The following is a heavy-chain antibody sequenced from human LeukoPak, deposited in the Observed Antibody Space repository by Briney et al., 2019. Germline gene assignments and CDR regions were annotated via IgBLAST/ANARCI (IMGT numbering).Heavy chain of an antibody. CDR3: ARHGYWAFDF. Sequence: PGGSLRLSCAASGFTFSINWMSCVREAPAKSLEWVATINELGSEKQYMGSVKGRLSISSDKAKNSLYMQLNSPSAEDTAVYFCARHGYWAFDFWGQGTMVTVSS. J-gene: IGHJ3*01. CDR2: INELGSEK. V-gene: IGHV3-7*04. CDR1: GFTFSINW. D-gene: IGHD5-18*01.